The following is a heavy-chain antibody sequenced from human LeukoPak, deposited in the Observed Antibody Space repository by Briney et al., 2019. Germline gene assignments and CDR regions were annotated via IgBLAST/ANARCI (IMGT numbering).Heavy chain of an antibody. CDR1: GYTFISYG. CDR2: IGTHNGNT. J-gene: IGHJ4*02. Sequence: GASVKVSCKTSGYTFISYGVSWVRQAPGQGLEWMGWIGTHNGNTNYAQKFQGRVIMTTDTSTSTAYMELMSLRSDDTAVFYCARDGSGGGGYFDYWGQGTLVIVSS. V-gene: IGHV1-18*01. D-gene: IGHD6-19*01. CDR3: ARDGSGGGGYFDY.